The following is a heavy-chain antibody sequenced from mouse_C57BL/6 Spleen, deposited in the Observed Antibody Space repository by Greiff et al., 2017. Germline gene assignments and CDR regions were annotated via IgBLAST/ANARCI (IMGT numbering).Heavy chain of an antibody. CDR3: ARGKNYEYDGDWSFDV. Sequence: VQLQQPGAELVKPGASVKLSCKASGYTFTSYWMHWVKQRPGQGLEWIGMIYPNSGSTNYNEKFKSKATLTVDKSSSTAYMQLSSLTSEDSAVYYCARGKNYEYDGDWSFDVWGTGTTVTVSS. CDR1: GYTFTSYW. D-gene: IGHD2-4*01. J-gene: IGHJ1*03. V-gene: IGHV1-64*01. CDR2: IYPNSGST.